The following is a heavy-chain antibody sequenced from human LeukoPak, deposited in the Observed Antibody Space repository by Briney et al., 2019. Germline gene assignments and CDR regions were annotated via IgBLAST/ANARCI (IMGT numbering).Heavy chain of an antibody. J-gene: IGHJ4*02. CDR2: ISSSGSTI. V-gene: IGHV3-48*03. D-gene: IGHD2-8*02. CDR1: GFTFSSYE. Sequence: SGGSLRLSCAASGFTFSSYEMNWVRQAPGKGLEWVSYISSSGSTIYYADSVKGRFTISRDNAKSSLYLQMNSLRAEDTAVYYCARNLRPDQFKWSVLKHYWGQGTLVTVSS. CDR3: ARNLRPDQFKWSVLKHY.